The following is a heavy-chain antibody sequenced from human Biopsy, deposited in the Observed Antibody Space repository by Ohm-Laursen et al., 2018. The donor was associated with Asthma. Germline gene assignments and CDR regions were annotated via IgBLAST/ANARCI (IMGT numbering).Heavy chain of an antibody. CDR2: INHSGST. V-gene: IGHV4-34*01. CDR1: GGSFSGYY. Sequence: SQTLSLTCVVYGGSFSGYYWSWIRQPPGKGLEWIGEINHSGSTNYNPSLKSRITISVDTSKNQFSLKLISVTAADTAVYFCARHQEAASYHYDGSIAYWGQGIPVTVSS. J-gene: IGHJ4*02. D-gene: IGHD3-22*01. CDR3: ARHQEAASYHYDGSIAY.